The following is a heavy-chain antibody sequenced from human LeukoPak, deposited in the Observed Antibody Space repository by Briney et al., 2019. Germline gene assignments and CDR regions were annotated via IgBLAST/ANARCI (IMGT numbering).Heavy chain of an antibody. D-gene: IGHD2-15*01. J-gene: IGHJ4*02. CDR2: ISYEGSNK. CDR1: GFTFSSYG. CDR3: AKWEGYCSGGSCYGRFDY. Sequence: GGSLRLFCAPSGFTFSSYGMLWVRQAPGKGLEWVADISYEGSNKYHADSVKGRFTISRDNSKNMLYLQMNSLRAEDTAVYYCAKWEGYCSGGSCYGRFDYWGQGTLVTVSS. V-gene: IGHV3-30*18.